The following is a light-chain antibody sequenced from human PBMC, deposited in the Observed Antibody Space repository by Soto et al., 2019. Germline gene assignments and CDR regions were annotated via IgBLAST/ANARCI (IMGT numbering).Light chain of an antibody. CDR1: QSISSW. Sequence: DIQMTQSPSTLSSSFVDRVTITCRASQSISSWLAWYQQKPGKAPKLLIYDASSLESGVPSRFSGSGSGTDFTLTISSLQPEDFATYFCQHGYSTPLTFGGGTKVDIK. CDR2: DAS. CDR3: QHGYSTPLT. J-gene: IGKJ4*01. V-gene: IGKV1-5*01.